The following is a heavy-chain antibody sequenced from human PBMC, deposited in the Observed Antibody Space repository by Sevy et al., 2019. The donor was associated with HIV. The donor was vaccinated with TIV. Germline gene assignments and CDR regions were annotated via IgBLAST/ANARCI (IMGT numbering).Heavy chain of an antibody. V-gene: IGHV3-23*01. J-gene: IGHJ4*02. Sequence: GGSLRLSCEASGFTFSSYAMSWVRQAPGKGLEWVSAISGSGGSTYYADSVKGRFTISRDNSKNTLYLQMNSLRAEDKAVSYCAKCLMITFGRLDDYWGQGTLVTVSS. CDR2: ISGSGGST. CDR3: AKCLMITFGRLDDY. D-gene: IGHD3-16*01. CDR1: GFTFSSYA.